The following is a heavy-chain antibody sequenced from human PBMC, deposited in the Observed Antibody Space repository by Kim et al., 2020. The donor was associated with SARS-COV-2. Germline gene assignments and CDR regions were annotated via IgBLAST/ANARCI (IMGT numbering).Heavy chain of an antibody. CDR2: INPNSGGT. V-gene: IGHV1-2*02. D-gene: IGHD3-3*01. CDR1: GYTFTGYY. CDR3: ARKRITIFATLDV. Sequence: ASVKVSCKASGYTFTGYYMHWVRQAPGQGLEWMGWINPNSGGTNYAQKFQGRVTMTRDTSISTAYMELSRLRSDDTAVYYCARKRITIFATLDVWGKGTTVTVSS. J-gene: IGHJ6*04.